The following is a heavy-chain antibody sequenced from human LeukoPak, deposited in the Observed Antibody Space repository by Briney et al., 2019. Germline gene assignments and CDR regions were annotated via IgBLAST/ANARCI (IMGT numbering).Heavy chain of an antibody. V-gene: IGHV4-59*01. J-gene: IGHJ6*03. CDR3: ARGGVEGYCSSTSCQDYYYMDV. CDR2: IYYSGST. Sequence: SETLSLTCTVSGGSISSYYWSWIRQPPGKGLEWIGYIYYSGSTNYNPSLKSRVTISVDTSKNQFSLKLSSVTAADTAVYYCARGGVEGYCSSTSCQDYYYMDVWGKGTTVTVSS. CDR1: GGSISSYY. D-gene: IGHD2-2*01.